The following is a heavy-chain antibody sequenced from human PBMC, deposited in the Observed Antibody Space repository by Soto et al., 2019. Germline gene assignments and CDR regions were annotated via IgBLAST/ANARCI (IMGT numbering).Heavy chain of an antibody. V-gene: IGHV1-69*06. CDR1: GGTFSSYA. D-gene: IGHD6-13*01. CDR2: IIPIFGAA. J-gene: IGHJ5*02. Sequence: GASVKVSCKASGGTFSSYAISWVRQAPGQGLEWMGGIIPIFGAANYAQKFQGRVTITADKSTSTAYMELSSLRSEDTAVYYCARARIAAAGTSWFDPWGQGTLVTVSS. CDR3: ARARIAAAGTSWFDP.